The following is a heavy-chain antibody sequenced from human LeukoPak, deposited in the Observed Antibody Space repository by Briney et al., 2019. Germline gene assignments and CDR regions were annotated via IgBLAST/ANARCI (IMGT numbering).Heavy chain of an antibody. CDR3: ARGTGYYVFDC. CDR1: GGSISSYY. J-gene: IGHJ4*02. CDR2: IYYSGST. D-gene: IGHD3/OR15-3a*01. Sequence: SETLSLNCTVSGGSISSYYWSWIRQPPGKGLEWIGYIYYSGSTNYNPSLKSRVTISVDTSKNQFSLKLSSVTAADTAVYYCARGTGYYVFDCWGQGTLVTVSS. V-gene: IGHV4-59*08.